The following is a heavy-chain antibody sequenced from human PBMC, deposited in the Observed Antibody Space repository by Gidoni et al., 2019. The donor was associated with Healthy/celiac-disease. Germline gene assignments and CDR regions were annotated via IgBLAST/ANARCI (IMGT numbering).Heavy chain of an antibody. D-gene: IGHD6-13*01. V-gene: IGHV3-30*04. CDR2: ISYDGSNK. Sequence: QVQLVESGGGVVQPGRSLSLSCAAPGFTFRSYAMHWVRQAPGKGLEWVAVISYDGSNKYYADSVKGRFTISRDNSKNTLYLQMNSLRAEDTAVYYCARGVIAAAGTGGFDYWGQGTLVTVSS. CDR3: ARGVIAAAGTGGFDY. J-gene: IGHJ4*02. CDR1: GFTFRSYA.